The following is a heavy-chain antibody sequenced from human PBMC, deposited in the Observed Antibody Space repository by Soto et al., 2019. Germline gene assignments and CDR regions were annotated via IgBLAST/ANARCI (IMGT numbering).Heavy chain of an antibody. CDR1: GFSVSSNF. J-gene: IGHJ4*02. Sequence: EVQLVETGGGLIQPGGSLRLSCAVSGFSVSSNFMSWVRQAPGKGLEWVSVMYRSGTTHDADSVKGRFTISRDNSKNTAFLQLNSLSSEDTAVYYCARSRSGAVADSFDSWGQGTLVTVST. D-gene: IGHD3-10*01. CDR3: ARSRSGAVADSFDS. V-gene: IGHV3-53*05. CDR2: MYRSGTT.